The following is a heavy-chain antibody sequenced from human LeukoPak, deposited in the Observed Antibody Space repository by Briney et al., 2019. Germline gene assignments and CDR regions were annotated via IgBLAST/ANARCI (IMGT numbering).Heavy chain of an antibody. D-gene: IGHD3-10*01. CDR1: GYTFSNCW. Sequence: GESLKISCKGSGYTFSNCWIGWVRQMPGKGLEWMGIIYPGDSDTRYSPSFQGQVTLSADRSITTAYLQWSSLKASDTAIYYCARSYYSGSEHFVFYWSWGQGTPVTVSS. CDR2: IYPGDSDT. CDR3: ARSYYSGSEHFVFYWS. V-gene: IGHV5-51*01. J-gene: IGHJ4*02.